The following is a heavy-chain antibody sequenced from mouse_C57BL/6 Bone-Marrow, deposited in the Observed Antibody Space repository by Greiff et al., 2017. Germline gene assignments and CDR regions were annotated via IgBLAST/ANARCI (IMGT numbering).Heavy chain of an antibody. J-gene: IGHJ4*01. CDR3: ADPIYYCNNSYALDY. D-gene: IGHD2-1*01. CDR1: GFTFTDYY. CDR2: IRHKANGYTT. V-gene: IGHV7-3*01. Sequence: EVQLMESGGGLVQPGGSLSLSCAASGFTFTDYYMSWVRQPPGKALEWLGFIRHKANGYTTDYSASVKGRFTISSYTCPTILYLQINALTAEESATYYCADPIYYCNNSYALDYGGQGTSVTVSS.